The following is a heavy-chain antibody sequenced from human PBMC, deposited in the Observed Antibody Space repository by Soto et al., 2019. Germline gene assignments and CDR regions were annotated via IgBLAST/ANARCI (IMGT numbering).Heavy chain of an antibody. J-gene: IGHJ6*02. CDR3: ARDADYDFWSGYYGGWSPRYYYYYGMDV. V-gene: IGHV3-21*01. Sequence: EVQLVESGGGLVKPGGSLRLSCAASGFTFSSYSMNWVRQAPGKGLEWVSSISSSSSYIYYADSVKGRFTISRDNAKNSLYLQMNSLRAEDTAVYCCARDADYDFWSGYYGGWSPRYYYYYGMDVWGQGTTVTVSS. CDR2: ISSSSSYI. D-gene: IGHD3-3*01. CDR1: GFTFSSYS.